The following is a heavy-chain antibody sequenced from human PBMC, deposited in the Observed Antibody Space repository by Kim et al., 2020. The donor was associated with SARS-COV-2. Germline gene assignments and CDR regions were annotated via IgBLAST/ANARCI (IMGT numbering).Heavy chain of an antibody. V-gene: IGHV1-3*01. D-gene: IGHD2-2*01. Sequence: ASVKVSCKASGYTFTSYAMHWVRQAPGQRLEWMGWINAGNGNTKYSQKFQGRVTITRDTSASTAYMELSSLRSEDTAVYYCARVASSTSWKRYYYYGMDVWGQGTTVTVSS. CDR2: INAGNGNT. CDR3: ARVASSTSWKRYYYYGMDV. J-gene: IGHJ6*02. CDR1: GYTFTSYA.